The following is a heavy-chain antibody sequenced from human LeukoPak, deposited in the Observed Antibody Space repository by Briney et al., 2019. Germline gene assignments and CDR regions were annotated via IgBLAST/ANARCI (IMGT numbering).Heavy chain of an antibody. Sequence: GASVTVSCKASGYTYTDYDVYWVRQAPGQALEYMGLLNPKSGGTNYAQKFQGKVTMTMDTAISTAYMELSRLRSDDTAIYYRAREFLGGKGCLDPWGQGTLVTVSS. D-gene: IGHD3-16*01. CDR2: LNPKSGGT. V-gene: IGHV1-2*02. CDR1: GYTYTDYD. CDR3: AREFLGGKGCLDP. J-gene: IGHJ5*02.